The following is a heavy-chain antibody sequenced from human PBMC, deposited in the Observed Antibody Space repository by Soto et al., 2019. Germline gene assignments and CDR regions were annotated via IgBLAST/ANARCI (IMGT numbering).Heavy chain of an antibody. CDR2: VKSKNDGGTT. D-gene: IGHD3-22*01. V-gene: IGHV3-15*07. CDR1: GFTFSNAW. J-gene: IGHJ4*02. Sequence: PGGSLRLSCAASGFTFSNAWINWVRQAPGKGLEWVGRVKSKNDGGTTDIAAPVKGRFAISRDDSKNMVCLEMNSLQTEDTAIYYCTTDSYITSIIVRFDYWGQGTLVTVSS. CDR3: TTDSYITSIIVRFDY.